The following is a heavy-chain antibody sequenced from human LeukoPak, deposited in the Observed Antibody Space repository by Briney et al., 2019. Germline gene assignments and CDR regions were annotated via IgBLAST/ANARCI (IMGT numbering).Heavy chain of an antibody. CDR2: ISNSGSTI. Sequence: GGSLRLSCAASGFTFSDYYMSWIRQAPGKGLEWVSYISNSGSTIYYADSVKGRFTISRDNAKNSLYLQMNSLRAEDTAVYYCARDRYYYYETAGDAFDIWGQGTMVTVSS. CDR3: ARDRYYYYETAGDAFDI. CDR1: GFTFSDYY. D-gene: IGHD3-22*01. V-gene: IGHV3-11*01. J-gene: IGHJ3*02.